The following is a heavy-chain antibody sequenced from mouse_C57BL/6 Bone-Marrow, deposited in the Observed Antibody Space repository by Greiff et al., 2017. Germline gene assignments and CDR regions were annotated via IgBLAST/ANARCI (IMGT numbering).Heavy chain of an antibody. CDR3: ARGGGYAMDY. V-gene: IGHV1-69*01. CDR2: IDPSDSYT. Sequence: QVKLQQPGAELVMPGASVKLSCKASGYTFTSYWMHWVKQRPGQGLEWIGEIDPSDSYTNYNQKFKGKSTLTVDKSSSTAYMQLSSLTSEDSAVXYCARGGGYAMDYWGQGTSVTVSS. J-gene: IGHJ4*01. CDR1: GYTFTSYW.